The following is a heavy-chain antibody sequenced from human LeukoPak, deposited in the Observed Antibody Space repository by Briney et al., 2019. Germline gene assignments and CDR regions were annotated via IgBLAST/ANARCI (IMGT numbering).Heavy chain of an antibody. CDR3: ARDCPLRSGGSCYLP. CDR2: IYYSGST. Sequence: NPSETLSLTCTVSGASISSSSYYWGWIRQPPGKGLEWIGSIYYSGSTYYNPSLKSRVTISVDTSKNQFSLKLSSVTAADTAVYYCARDCPLRSGGSCYLPWGQGTLVTVSS. D-gene: IGHD2-15*01. J-gene: IGHJ4*02. V-gene: IGHV4-39*07. CDR1: GASISSSSYY.